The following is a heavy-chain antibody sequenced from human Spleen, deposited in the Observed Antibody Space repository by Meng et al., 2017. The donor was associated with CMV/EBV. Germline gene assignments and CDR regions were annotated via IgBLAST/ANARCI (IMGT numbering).Heavy chain of an antibody. V-gene: IGHV3-73*01. Sequence: GESLKISCAASGFTFSGSAMHWVRQASGKGLEWVGRIRSKANSYATAYAASVKGRFTISRDDSKNTAYLQMNSLRAEDTAVYYCARFDLDGDYDLGYYWGQGTLVTVSS. D-gene: IGHD4-17*01. CDR1: GFTFSGSA. CDR3: ARFDLDGDYDLGYY. J-gene: IGHJ4*02. CDR2: IRSKANSYAT.